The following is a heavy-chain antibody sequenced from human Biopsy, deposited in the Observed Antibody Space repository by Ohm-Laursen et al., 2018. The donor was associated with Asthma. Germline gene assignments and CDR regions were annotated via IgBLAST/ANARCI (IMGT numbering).Heavy chain of an antibody. Sequence: PTQTLTLTCTFSGFSLKIGAVGVGWIRQPPGKAPECLAVIYWIDDKYYSPSLRNRLTVSKDTSRNRVVLAMTNMEPRDTATYFCAHSVPSYDSVLGYVSSHFDYWGLGKLVTVSA. CDR1: GFSLKIGAVG. V-gene: IGHV2-5*01. D-gene: IGHD2-2*03. CDR3: AHSVPSYDSVLGYVSSHFDY. CDR2: IYWIDDK. J-gene: IGHJ4*02.